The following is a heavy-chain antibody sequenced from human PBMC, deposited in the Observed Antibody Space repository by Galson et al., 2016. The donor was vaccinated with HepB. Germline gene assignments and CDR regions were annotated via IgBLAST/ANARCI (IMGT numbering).Heavy chain of an antibody. D-gene: IGHD3-3*01. J-gene: IGHJ4*02. CDR1: GDSIRSGSYY. CDR3: ARGVYDFWSGYPKYYFEY. V-gene: IGHV4-61*02. Sequence: TLSLTCTVSGDSIRSGSYYWSWIRQPAGKGLEWIGRIHTSGSTKYNPSLRRRVTISVDTSKNQFSLKLSSVTAADTAVYYCARGVYDFWSGYPKYYFEYWGQGTLVTVSS. CDR2: IHTSGST.